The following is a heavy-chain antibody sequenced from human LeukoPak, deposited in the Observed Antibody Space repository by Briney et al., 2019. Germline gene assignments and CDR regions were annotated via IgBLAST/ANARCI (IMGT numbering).Heavy chain of an antibody. CDR2: IYPIDSDI. V-gene: IGHV5-51*01. CDR1: EYSFAYYW. D-gene: IGHD3-16*01. CDR3: ARQDGEGAYYFDY. J-gene: IGHJ4*02. Sequence: GESLKISCKGLEYSFAYYWIAWVRQMPGKGLEWMVIIYPIDSDIRYSPSFQGQVTISADKSSSTAYLQWSSLRASDTAMYYCARQDGEGAYYFDYWGQGTLVTVSS.